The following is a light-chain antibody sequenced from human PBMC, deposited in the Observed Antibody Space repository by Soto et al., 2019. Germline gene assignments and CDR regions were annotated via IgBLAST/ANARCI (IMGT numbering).Light chain of an antibody. CDR2: DAS. CDR1: QSVYSY. J-gene: IGKJ4*01. CDR3: QQRSDWPLT. Sequence: EIVLTQSPATLSLSPGERATLSCRASQSVYSYLAWYQQKPGQAPRLLIYDASNRATGIPARFSGSGSGTDFALSISSLEPEDFAVYYCQQRSDWPLTFGGGTKVEI. V-gene: IGKV3-11*01.